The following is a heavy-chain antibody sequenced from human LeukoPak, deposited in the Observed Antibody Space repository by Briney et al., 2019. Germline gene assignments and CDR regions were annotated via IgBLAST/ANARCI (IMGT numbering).Heavy chain of an antibody. D-gene: IGHD3-16*01. J-gene: IGHJ6*04. CDR2: ITRDGSST. V-gene: IGHV3-74*01. Sequence: GGSLRLSCAASGFTFSSSWMHWVRQAPGKGLVWVSRITRDGSSTTYADSVKGRFTTSRDNAKNTLYLQMDSLRDNDTAVYYCARDPGYESWSPFWGGMDVWGNGTTVIVSS. CDR3: ARDPGYESWSPFWGGMDV. CDR1: GFTFSSSW.